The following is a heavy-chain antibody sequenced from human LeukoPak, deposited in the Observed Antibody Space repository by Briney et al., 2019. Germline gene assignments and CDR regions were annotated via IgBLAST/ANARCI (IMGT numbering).Heavy chain of an antibody. J-gene: IGHJ3*02. V-gene: IGHV3-30*04. CDR1: GFTFSNYA. D-gene: IGHD3-22*01. CDR3: ARDYYDSSGYSGAFDI. CDR2: ISYDGNNK. Sequence: PGRSLRLSCAASGFTFSNYAVHWVRQAPGKGLEWVGVISYDGNNKYYADSVKGRFTISRDNSKNTLYLQMNSLRAEDTAVYYCARDYYDSSGYSGAFDIWGQGTMVTVSS.